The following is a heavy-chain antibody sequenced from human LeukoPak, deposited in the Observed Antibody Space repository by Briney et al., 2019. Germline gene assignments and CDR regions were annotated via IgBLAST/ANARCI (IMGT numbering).Heavy chain of an antibody. CDR2: IYHSGST. D-gene: IGHD3-16*01. CDR3: ARPTFGGINQFDY. V-gene: IGHV4-4*02. Sequence: SETLSLTCAVSGGSISSSNWWSWVRPPPGKGLEWIGEIYHSGSTNYNPSLKSRVTISVDKSKNQFSLKLSSVTAADTAVYYCARPTFGGINQFDYWGQGTLVTVSS. J-gene: IGHJ4*02. CDR1: GGSISSSNW.